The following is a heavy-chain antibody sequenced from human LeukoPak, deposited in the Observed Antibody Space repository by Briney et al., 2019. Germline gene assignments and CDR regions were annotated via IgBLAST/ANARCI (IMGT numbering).Heavy chain of an antibody. Sequence: GGSLRLSCAASGFTFSSYAMSWVRQAPGKGLEWVSAISGSGGSTYYADSVKGRFTISRDNSRNTLYLQMNSLRAEDTAVYYCAKDRETGYSSGWYDYWGQGTLVTVSS. CDR2: ISGSGGST. CDR1: GFTFSSYA. J-gene: IGHJ4*02. D-gene: IGHD6-19*01. V-gene: IGHV3-23*01. CDR3: AKDRETGYSSGWYDY.